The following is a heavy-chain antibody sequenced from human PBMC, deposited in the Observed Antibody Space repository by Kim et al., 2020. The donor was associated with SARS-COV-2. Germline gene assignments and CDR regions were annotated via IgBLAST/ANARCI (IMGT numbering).Heavy chain of an antibody. Sequence: GGSLRLSCAASGFTFSSYGMHWVRQSPGKGLEWVAVISYDGSGKYYADSVEGRFTISRDNSKNTLYLQMNSLRPEETAVYYCAKDGGPIAARSLDYWGQGTLVTVSS. CDR3: AKDGGPIAARSLDY. D-gene: IGHD6-6*01. CDR2: ISYDGSGK. V-gene: IGHV3-30*18. CDR1: GFTFSSYG. J-gene: IGHJ4*02.